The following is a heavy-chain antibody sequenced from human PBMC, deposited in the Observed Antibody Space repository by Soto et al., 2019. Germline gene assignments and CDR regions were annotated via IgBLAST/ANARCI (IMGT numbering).Heavy chain of an antibody. D-gene: IGHD6-19*01. CDR3: ARDSAAVAGPDY. Sequence: PGGSLRLSCAASGFTFSSYSMNWVRQAPGKGLEWVSSISSSSSYIYYADSVKGRFTISRDNAKNSLYLQMNSLRAEDTAVYYCARDSAAVAGPDYWGQGTLVTVSS. CDR2: ISSSSSYI. J-gene: IGHJ4*02. CDR1: GFTFSSYS. V-gene: IGHV3-21*01.